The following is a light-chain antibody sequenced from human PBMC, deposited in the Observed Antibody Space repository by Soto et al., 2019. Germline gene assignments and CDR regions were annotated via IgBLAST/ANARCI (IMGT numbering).Light chain of an antibody. Sequence: ENVLTQSPGTLYLSPGERATLSCRASQSVSSSFLAWLQQKPGQAPRLIIDGASSRGSVIPGRFGGSGAGTDFTLTISRLEAEDFAVYYCQQYGSSPYTFGQGTKLEIK. CDR2: GAS. J-gene: IGKJ2*01. CDR1: QSVSSSF. V-gene: IGKV3-20*01. CDR3: QQYGSSPYT.